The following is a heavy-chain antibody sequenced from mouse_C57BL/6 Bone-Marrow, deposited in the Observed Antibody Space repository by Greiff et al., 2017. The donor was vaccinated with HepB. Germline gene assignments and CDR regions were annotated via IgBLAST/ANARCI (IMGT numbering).Heavy chain of an antibody. D-gene: IGHD2-3*01. Sequence: VKLQESGAELVKPGASVKISCKASGYAFSSYWMNWVKQRPGKGLEWIGQIYPGDGDTNYNGKFKGKATLTADKSSSTAYMQLSSLTSEDSAVYFCARDGLYWYFDVWGTGTTVTVSS. CDR2: IYPGDGDT. V-gene: IGHV1-80*01. J-gene: IGHJ1*03. CDR3: ARDGLYWYFDV. CDR1: GYAFSSYW.